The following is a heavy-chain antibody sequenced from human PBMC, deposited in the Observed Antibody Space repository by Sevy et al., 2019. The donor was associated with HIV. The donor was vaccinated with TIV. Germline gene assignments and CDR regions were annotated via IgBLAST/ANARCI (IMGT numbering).Heavy chain of an antibody. J-gene: IGHJ4*02. CDR1: GGTFSRFG. CDR3: ARSGVDSSGYYPEE. D-gene: IGHD3-22*01. Sequence: ASVEVSCKSSGGTFSRFGFSWVRQAPGQGLECMGGIIPIYGTPNYAQKFQGRVTFTADEFTSAVYMELTSLRSEDTAVYYCARSGVDSSGYYPEEWGQGTLVTVSS. V-gene: IGHV1-69*13. CDR2: IIPIYGTP.